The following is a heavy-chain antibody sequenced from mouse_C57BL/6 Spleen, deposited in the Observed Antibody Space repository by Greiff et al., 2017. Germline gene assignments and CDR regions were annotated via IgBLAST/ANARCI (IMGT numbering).Heavy chain of an antibody. J-gene: IGHJ2*01. V-gene: IGHV1-15*01. D-gene: IGHD4-1*01. CDR3: TRGLGRGYFDY. CDR1: GYTFTDYE. Sequence: QVHVKQSGAELVRPGASVTLSCKASGYTFTDYEMHWVKQTPVHGLEWIGAIDPETGGTAYNQKFKGKAILTADKSSSTAYMELRSLTSEDSAVYYCTRGLGRGYFDYWGQGTTLTVAS. CDR2: IDPETGGT.